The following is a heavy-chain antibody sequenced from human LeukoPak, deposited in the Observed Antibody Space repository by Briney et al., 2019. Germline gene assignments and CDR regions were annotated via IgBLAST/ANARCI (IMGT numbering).Heavy chain of an antibody. D-gene: IGHD3-10*01. CDR1: GYTFTGYY. Sequence: ASVKVSCKASGYTFTGYYMHWVRQAPGQGLEWMGWINPNSGGTNYAQKFQGRVTMTRDTSISTAYMELSRLRSDDTAVYYCARELTMVRGSGYFDYWGQGTLVTVSS. CDR3: ARELTMVRGSGYFDY. V-gene: IGHV1-2*02. J-gene: IGHJ4*02. CDR2: INPNSGGT.